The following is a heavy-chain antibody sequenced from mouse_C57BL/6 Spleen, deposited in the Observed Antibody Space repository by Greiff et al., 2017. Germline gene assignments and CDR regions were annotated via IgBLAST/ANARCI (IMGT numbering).Heavy chain of an antibody. V-gene: IGHV2-3*01. D-gene: IGHD2-1*01. Sequence: VQRVESGPGLVAPSQRLSITCTVSGFSLTGYGVSWVRQPPGKGLEWVGVIWGDGGTNNHSALISRLSISKDNSKSQAFSKLTSLQTDDTATYDCANYPCDGNYEDNYAMDYWGQGTPVTVSS. CDR2: IWGDGGT. J-gene: IGHJ4*01. CDR1: GFSLTGYG. CDR3: ANYPCDGNYEDNYAMDY.